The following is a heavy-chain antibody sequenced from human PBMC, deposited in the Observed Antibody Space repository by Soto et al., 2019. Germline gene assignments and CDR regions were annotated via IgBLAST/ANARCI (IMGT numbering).Heavy chain of an antibody. J-gene: IGHJ4*02. CDR1: GGSISSYY. Sequence: PSETLPLTWTVSGGSISSYYWIWIRQPTGKGLEWIGYIYYSGSTNYNPSLKSRVTISVDTSKNQFSLKLSSVTAADTAVYYCARARPGYCSSTSCYGDPAFDYWGQGTLVTVSS. CDR3: ARARPGYCSSTSCYGDPAFDY. V-gene: IGHV4-59*01. CDR2: IYYSGST. D-gene: IGHD2-2*01.